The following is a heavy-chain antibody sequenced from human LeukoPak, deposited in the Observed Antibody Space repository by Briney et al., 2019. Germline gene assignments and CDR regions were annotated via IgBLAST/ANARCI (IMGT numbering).Heavy chain of an antibody. D-gene: IGHD4-11*01. CDR3: ARSYSNHLFGMDV. Sequence: GGSLRLSCAASGFTVSSHYMTWVRQAPGKGLEWVSVMYSGGSTYYADSVKGRVAISRDTSQNTVFLQMNSVRVEDTAVYYCARSYSNHLFGMDVWGQGTAVTVSS. J-gene: IGHJ6*02. V-gene: IGHV3-66*01. CDR2: MYSGGST. CDR1: GFTVSSHY.